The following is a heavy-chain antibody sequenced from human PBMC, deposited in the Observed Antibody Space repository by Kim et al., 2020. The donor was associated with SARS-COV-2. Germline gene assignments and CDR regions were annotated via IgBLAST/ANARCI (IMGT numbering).Heavy chain of an antibody. CDR2: IYHSGST. J-gene: IGHJ5*02. D-gene: IGHD2-21*02. CDR3: ARGDWSTSNWFDP. CDR1: GYSISSGYY. V-gene: IGHV4-38-2*02. Sequence: SETLSLTCTVSGYSISSGYYWGWIRQPPGKGLEWIGSIYHSGSTYYNPSLKSRVTISVDTSKNQFSLKLSSVTAADTAVYYCARGDWSTSNWFDPWGQG.